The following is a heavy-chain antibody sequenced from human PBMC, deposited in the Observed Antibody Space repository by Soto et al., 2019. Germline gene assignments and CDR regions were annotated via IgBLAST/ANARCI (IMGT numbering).Heavy chain of an antibody. J-gene: IGHJ3*02. Sequence: ASVKASCKASGYTFTGYYMHWVRQAPGQGLEWMGWINPNSGGTNYAQKFQGWVTMTRDTSISTAYMELSRLRSDDTAVYYCARAGNWNYGGRGAFDIWGQGTMVTVSS. V-gene: IGHV1-2*04. D-gene: IGHD1-7*01. CDR2: INPNSGGT. CDR1: GYTFTGYY. CDR3: ARAGNWNYGGRGAFDI.